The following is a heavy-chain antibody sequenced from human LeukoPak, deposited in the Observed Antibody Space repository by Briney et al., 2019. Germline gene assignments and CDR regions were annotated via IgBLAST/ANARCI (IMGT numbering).Heavy chain of an antibody. CDR1: GGSISSSSYY. CDR2: IYYSGST. CDR3: ARDIVGATPYDAFDI. D-gene: IGHD1-26*01. V-gene: IGHV4-39*07. Sequence: SETLSLTCTVSGGSISSSSYYWGWIRQPPGKGLEWIGSIYYSGSTYYNPSLKSRVTISVDTSKNQFSLKLSSVTAADTAVYYCARDIVGATPYDAFDIWGQGTMVTVSS. J-gene: IGHJ3*02.